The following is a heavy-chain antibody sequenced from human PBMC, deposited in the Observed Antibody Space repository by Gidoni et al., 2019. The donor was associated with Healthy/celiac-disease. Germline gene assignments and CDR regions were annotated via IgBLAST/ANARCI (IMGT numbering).Heavy chain of an antibody. CDR3: ASRLPRPITMIVDTIRDNWYFDL. J-gene: IGHJ2*01. Sequence: QVQLVQSGAEVKKPGSSVKVSCKASGGTFSSYAISWVRQAPGQGLEWMGGIIPIFGTANYAQKFQGRVTITADESTSTAYMELSSLRSEDTAVYYCASRLPRPITMIVDTIRDNWYFDLWGRGTLVTVSS. V-gene: IGHV1-69*01. CDR1: GGTFSSYA. D-gene: IGHD3-22*01. CDR2: IIPIFGTA.